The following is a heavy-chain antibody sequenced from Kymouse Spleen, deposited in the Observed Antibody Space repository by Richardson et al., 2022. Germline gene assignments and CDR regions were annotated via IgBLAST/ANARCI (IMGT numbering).Heavy chain of an antibody. CDR2: IYYSGST. J-gene: IGHJ6*02. CDR1: GGSISSGGYY. D-gene: IGHD5-12*01. V-gene: IGHV4-31*03. CDR3: ARDKVARSYYYYYGMDV. Sequence: QVQLQESGPGLVKPSQTLSLTCTVSGGSISSGGYYWSWIRQHPGKGLEWIGYIYYSGSTYYNPSLKSRVTISVDTSKNQFSLKLSSVTAADTAVYYCARDKVARSYYYYYGMDVWGQGTTVTVSS.